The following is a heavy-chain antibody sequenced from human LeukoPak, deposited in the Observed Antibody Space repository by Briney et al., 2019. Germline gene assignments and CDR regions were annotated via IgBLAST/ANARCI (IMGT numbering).Heavy chain of an antibody. CDR1: GFTFSRYS. Sequence: GSLRLSCAASGFTFSRYSMNWVRQAPGKGLEWIGYIYYSGSTNYNPSLKSRVTISVDTSKNQFSLKLSSVTAADTAVYYCARGPLYCSGGSCYSPYFDYWGQGTLVTVSS. J-gene: IGHJ4*02. CDR3: ARGPLYCSGGSCYSPYFDY. D-gene: IGHD2-15*01. CDR2: IYYSGST. V-gene: IGHV4-59*01.